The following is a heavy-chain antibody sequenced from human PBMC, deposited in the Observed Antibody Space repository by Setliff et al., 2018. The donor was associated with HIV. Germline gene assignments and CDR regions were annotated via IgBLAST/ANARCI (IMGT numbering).Heavy chain of an antibody. CDR3: AKEGWIQLWLMGGYFDY. J-gene: IGHJ4*02. CDR1: GFTFSSYA. CDR2: ISGSGGST. V-gene: IGHV3-23*01. D-gene: IGHD5-18*01. Sequence: SCAASGFTFSSYAMSWVRQAPGKGLEWVLAISGSGGSTYYADSVKGRFTISRDNSKNTLYLQMNSLRAEDTAVYYCAKEGWIQLWLMGGYFDYWGQGTLVTVSS.